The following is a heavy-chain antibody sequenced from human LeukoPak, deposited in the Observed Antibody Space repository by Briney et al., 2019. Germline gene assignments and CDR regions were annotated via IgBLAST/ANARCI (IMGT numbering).Heavy chain of an antibody. CDR1: GFTFSSYA. V-gene: IGHV3-30*04. CDR3: AKDGICSGGSCYLDY. Sequence: PGGSLRLSCAASGFTFSSYAMHWVRQAPGKGLEWVAVISYDGSNKYYADSVKGRFTISRDNSKNTLYLQMNSLRAEDTAVYYCAKDGICSGGSCYLDYWGQGTLVTVSS. D-gene: IGHD2-15*01. J-gene: IGHJ4*02. CDR2: ISYDGSNK.